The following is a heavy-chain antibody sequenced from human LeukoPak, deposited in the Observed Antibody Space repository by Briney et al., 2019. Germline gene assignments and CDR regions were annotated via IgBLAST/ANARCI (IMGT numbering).Heavy chain of an antibody. Sequence: ESGPTLVNPTQTLTLACTFSGFSLSTSGVGVGWFRQPQGKPLGGLDLIFWHDDKRYRPSLKSRLTITNDTSKNQVVLTMTNMDPVDAATYYCAHKGYAVYYFDYWGQGTLVTVPS. J-gene: IGHJ4*02. D-gene: IGHD5-18*01. CDR1: GFSLSTSGVG. CDR3: AHKGYAVYYFDY. CDR2: IFWHDDK. V-gene: IGHV2-5*01.